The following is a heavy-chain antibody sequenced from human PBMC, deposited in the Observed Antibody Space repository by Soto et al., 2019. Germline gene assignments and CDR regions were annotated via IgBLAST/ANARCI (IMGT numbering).Heavy chain of an antibody. Sequence: EVQLLESGGGLVQPGGSLRLSCAASGFTFNNYAMTWVRQAPGKGLEWVSAISGGGDTTSYADSVKGRFTVSRDGSKNTLYLQMSSLRAEDTALYYCAKGWGGSGILTPRVDFWGQGTLVTVSS. D-gene: IGHD3-10*01. CDR3: AKGWGGSGILTPRVDF. CDR1: GFTFNNYA. J-gene: IGHJ4*02. CDR2: ISGGGDTT. V-gene: IGHV3-23*01.